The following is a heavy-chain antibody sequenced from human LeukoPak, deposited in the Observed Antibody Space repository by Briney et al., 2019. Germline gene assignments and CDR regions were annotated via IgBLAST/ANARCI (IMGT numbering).Heavy chain of an antibody. J-gene: IGHJ4*02. D-gene: IGHD2-2*01. CDR1: GYTFTSYY. CDR3: ARWYCSSTSCYEPPRY. CDR2: INPSGGST. V-gene: IGHV1-46*01. Sequence: ASVKVSCKASGYTFTSYYMHWVRQAPGQGLEWMGIINPSGGSTSYAQKFQGRVTMTRDTSTSTVYMELRSLRSEDTAVYYCARWYCSSTSCYEPPRYWGQGTLVTVSS.